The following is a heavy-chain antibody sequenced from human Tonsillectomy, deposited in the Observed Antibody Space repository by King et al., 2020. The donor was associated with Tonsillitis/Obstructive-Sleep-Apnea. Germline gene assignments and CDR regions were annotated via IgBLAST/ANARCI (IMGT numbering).Heavy chain of an antibody. Sequence: LQLQESGPGLVKPSETLSLTCTVSSGSVSSGSYYWSWIRQPPGKGLEGIGYIYYSGSTNYKPSLKSRVTISVDTSKNQFSLKLSSVTAADTAVYYCARDRSRWLQSLYWFYPCGQGTLVTLSS. D-gene: IGHD5-24*01. V-gene: IGHV4-61*01. CDR2: IYYSGST. CDR3: ARDRSRWLQSLYWFYP. CDR1: SGSVSSGSYY. J-gene: IGHJ5*02.